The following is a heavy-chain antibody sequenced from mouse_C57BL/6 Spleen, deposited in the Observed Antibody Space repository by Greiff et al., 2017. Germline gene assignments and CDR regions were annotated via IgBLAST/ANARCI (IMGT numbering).Heavy chain of an antibody. CDR2: ISSGSSTI. CDR1: GFTFSDSG. D-gene: IGHD1-1*01. V-gene: IGHV5-17*01. J-gene: IGHJ4*01. CDR3: ARDTTVVAPRAMDY. Sequence: EVQRVESGGGLVKPGGSLKLSCAASGFTFSDSGMHWVRQAPEKGLEWVAYISSGSSTIYYADTVKGRFTISRDNAKNTLFLQRNSVRSEDTAMYYCARDTTVVAPRAMDYGGQGTSVTVSS.